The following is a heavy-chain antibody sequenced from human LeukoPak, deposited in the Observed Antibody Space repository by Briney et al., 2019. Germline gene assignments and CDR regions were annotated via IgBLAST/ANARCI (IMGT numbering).Heavy chain of an antibody. CDR2: ISSSGTTI. J-gene: IGHJ6*02. CDR1: GFTFSSYE. D-gene: IGHD3-22*01. CDR3: ARFRYDSSGDYGMDV. V-gene: IGHV3-48*03. Sequence: PGGSLRLSCAASGFTFSSYEMNWVRQAPGKGLEWVSYISSSGTTIYYADSVMGRFTISRDNAKNSLYLQMNSLRAEDTAVYYCARFRYDSSGDYGMDVWGQGTTVTVAS.